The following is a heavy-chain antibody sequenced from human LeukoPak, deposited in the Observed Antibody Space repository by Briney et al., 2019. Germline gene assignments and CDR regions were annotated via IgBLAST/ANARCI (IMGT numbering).Heavy chain of an antibody. CDR3: AKDGGLWVSAHWGDS. CDR2: ITTSDGNT. V-gene: IGHV3-23*01. D-gene: IGHD7-27*01. Sequence: GGSQRLSCAASGFTFSSYTMSWVRQAPGKGLEWVSTITTSDGNTYYADSVKGRFTVSRDNSKNTLFLQMNSLRAEDTAVYYCAKDGGLWVSAHWGDSWGRGTLVTVSS. J-gene: IGHJ4*02. CDR1: GFTFSSYT.